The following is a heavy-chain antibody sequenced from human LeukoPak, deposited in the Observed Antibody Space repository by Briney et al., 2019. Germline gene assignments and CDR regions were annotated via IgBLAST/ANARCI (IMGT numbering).Heavy chain of an antibody. J-gene: IGHJ4*02. CDR1: GGSTSSGGYY. CDR3: ARDSSGFGYFDY. CDR2: IYYSGST. V-gene: IGHV4-31*03. Sequence: SQTLCLTCTVSGGSTSSGGYYWSCIRQHPGKGLEWIGYIYYSGSTFYKPSLKGRVTISVETSKNQFSLKLSPVTAADTAVYYCARDSSGFGYFDYWGQGTLVTVSS. D-gene: IGHD3-22*01.